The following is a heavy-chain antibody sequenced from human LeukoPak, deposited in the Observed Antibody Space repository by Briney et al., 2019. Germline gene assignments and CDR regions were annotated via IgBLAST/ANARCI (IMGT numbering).Heavy chain of an antibody. Sequence: GGSLRLSCAASGLTFINYAMHWVRQAPGKGLEWVAVISYDGRKKYYADSVKGRFTISRDNSKNTLHLQMNGLRADDTAVYYCRGEMPTTRRDVFDIWGQGTMVTVSS. V-gene: IGHV3-30*04. CDR2: ISYDGRKK. CDR3: RGEMPTTRRDVFDI. D-gene: IGHD5-24*01. J-gene: IGHJ3*02. CDR1: GLTFINYA.